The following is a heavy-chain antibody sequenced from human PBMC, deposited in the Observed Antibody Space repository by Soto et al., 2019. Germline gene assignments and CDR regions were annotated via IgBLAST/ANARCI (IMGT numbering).Heavy chain of an antibody. V-gene: IGHV4-34*01. CDR2: INHSGST. J-gene: IGHJ4*02. CDR3: AREAAAAGTGGDY. D-gene: IGHD6-13*01. CDR1: GFTFSSYW. Sequence: GSLRLSCAASGFTFSSYWMHWIRQPPGKGLEWIGEINHSGSTNYNPSLKSRVTISVDTSKNQFSLKLSSVTAADTAVYYCAREAAAAGTGGDYWGQGTLVTVSS.